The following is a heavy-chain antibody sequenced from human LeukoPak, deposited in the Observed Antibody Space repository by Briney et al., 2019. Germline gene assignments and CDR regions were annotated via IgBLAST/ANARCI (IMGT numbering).Heavy chain of an antibody. CDR2: ISYDGSNK. V-gene: IGHV3-30*18. CDR1: GFTFSSYG. CDR3: AKRPPEGNFDY. D-gene: IGHD3-10*01. J-gene: IGHJ4*02. Sequence: GGSLRLSCAASGFTFSSYGMHWVRQAPGKGLEWVAVISYDGSNKYYADSVKGRFTISRDNSKNTLYLQMNSLRAEDTAVYYCAKRPPEGNFDYWGQGTLVTVSS.